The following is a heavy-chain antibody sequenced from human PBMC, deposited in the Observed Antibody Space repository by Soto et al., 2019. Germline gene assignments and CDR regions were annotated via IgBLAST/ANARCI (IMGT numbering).Heavy chain of an antibody. V-gene: IGHV1-69*13. D-gene: IGHD4-17*01. Sequence: GASVKVSCKASGGTFSSYAISWVRQAPGQGLEWMGGIIPIFGTANYAQKFQGRVTITADESTSTAYMELSSLRSEDTAVYYCAGYGDYAINWFDPWGQGTLVTVS. CDR1: GGTFSSYA. CDR2: IIPIFGTA. CDR3: AGYGDYAINWFDP. J-gene: IGHJ5*02.